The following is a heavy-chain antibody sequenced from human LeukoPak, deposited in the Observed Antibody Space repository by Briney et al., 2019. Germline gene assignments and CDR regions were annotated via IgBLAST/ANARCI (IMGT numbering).Heavy chain of an antibody. D-gene: IGHD2-15*01. Sequence: SETLSLTCTVSGGSISSGDYYWSWRRQHPGKGVEWIGYIYYGGNTYYNPSLESRVTISLDTSKNKFSLKLRSVTAADTAVYYCASGGSLVATLAYWGQGILVTVSS. CDR2: IYYGGNT. V-gene: IGHV4-31*03. J-gene: IGHJ4*02. CDR3: ASGGSLVATLAY. CDR1: GGSISSGDYY.